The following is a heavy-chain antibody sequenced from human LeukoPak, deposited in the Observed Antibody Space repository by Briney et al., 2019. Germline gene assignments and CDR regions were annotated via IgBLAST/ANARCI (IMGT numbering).Heavy chain of an antibody. V-gene: IGHV3-7*01. Sequence: TGGSLRLSCAAPGFTFSSYWMSWVRQAPGKGLEWVANIKQDGSDYYYVDSVKGRFTISRDNAKNSLYLQMNSLRAEDTAVYYCAREQTPVIHYYFDSWGQGTLVTVSS. CDR2: IKQDGSDY. J-gene: IGHJ4*02. CDR3: AREQTPVIHYYFDS. D-gene: IGHD3-16*02. CDR1: GFTFSSYW.